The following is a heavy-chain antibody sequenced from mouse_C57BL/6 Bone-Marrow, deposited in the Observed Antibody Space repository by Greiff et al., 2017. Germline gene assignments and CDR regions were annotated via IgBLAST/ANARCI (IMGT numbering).Heavy chain of an antibody. CDR3: ARREGYYGSSYGYFDV. J-gene: IGHJ1*03. Sequence: VQLQQSGSELRSPGSSVKLSCKDFDSEVFPIAYMSWVRQKPGHGFEWIGGILPSIGRTIYGEKFEDKATLDADTLSNTAYLELNSLTSEDSAIYYCARREGYYGSSYGYFDVWGTGTTVTVSS. V-gene: IGHV15-2*01. D-gene: IGHD1-1*01. CDR1: DSEVFPIAY. CDR2: ILPSIGRT.